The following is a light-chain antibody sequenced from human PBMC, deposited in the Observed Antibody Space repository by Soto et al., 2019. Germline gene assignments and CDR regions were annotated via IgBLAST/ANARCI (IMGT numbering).Light chain of an antibody. CDR3: QSYDSSLSGQGNV. CDR2: GNS. CDR1: SSNIGAGYD. J-gene: IGLJ1*01. V-gene: IGLV1-40*01. Sequence: QSVLTQPPSVSGAPGQRVTISCTGSSSNIGAGYDVHWYQQLPGTAPKLLIYGNSNRPSGVPDRFSGSKSGTSASLAITGLQAEDEADYYCQSYDSSLSGQGNVFGTGTQLTVL.